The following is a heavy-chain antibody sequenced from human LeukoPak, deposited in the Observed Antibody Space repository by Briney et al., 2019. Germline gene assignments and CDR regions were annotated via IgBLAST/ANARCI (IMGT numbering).Heavy chain of an antibody. J-gene: IGHJ4*02. CDR1: GYTFTGYY. V-gene: IGHV1-2*02. CDR2: INPNSGGT. CDR3: ARGGYYYDSSGYYIY. Sequence: GSSVKVSFKASGYTFTGYYMHWERQAPGQGLEWMGWINPNSGGTNYAQKFQGRVTMTRDTSISTAYMELSRLRSDDTAVYYCARGGYYYDSSGYYIYWGQGTLVTVSS. D-gene: IGHD3-22*01.